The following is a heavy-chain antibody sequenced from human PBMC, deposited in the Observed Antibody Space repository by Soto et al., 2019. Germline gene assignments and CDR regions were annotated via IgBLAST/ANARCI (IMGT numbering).Heavy chain of an antibody. Sequence: QMQLVQSGPEVKKPGSSVKVSCKASGDSFGSYAVSWVRQAPGQGLEWMGAIIPVFGTTNYTQKFQGRVTISADDSTTTAYMELSSLRSDDTAVYYCAREPFGRFDPWGQGALGTVSS. CDR1: GDSFGSYA. D-gene: IGHD3-10*01. J-gene: IGHJ5*02. V-gene: IGHV1-69*01. CDR3: AREPFGRFDP. CDR2: IIPVFGTT.